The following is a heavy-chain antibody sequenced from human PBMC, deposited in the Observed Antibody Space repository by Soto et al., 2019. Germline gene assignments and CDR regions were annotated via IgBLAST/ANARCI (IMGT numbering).Heavy chain of an antibody. D-gene: IGHD6-19*01. Sequence: GGSLRLSCAASGFTFSSYAMSWVRQAPGKGLEWVSAISGSGGSTYYADSVKGRFTISRDNSKNTLYLQMNSLRAEDTAVYYCAKNLHWGIAVAGTPTDYWGQGTLVTVSS. V-gene: IGHV3-23*01. CDR2: ISGSGGST. J-gene: IGHJ4*02. CDR1: GFTFSSYA. CDR3: AKNLHWGIAVAGTPTDY.